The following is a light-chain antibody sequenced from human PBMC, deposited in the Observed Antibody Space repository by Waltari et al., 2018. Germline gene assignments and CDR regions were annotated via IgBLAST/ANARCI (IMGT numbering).Light chain of an antibody. J-gene: IGLJ2*01. CDR3: QAWDSSTHVV. Sequence: SYELTQPPSVSVSPGQTASITCSGAKLGDKYACWYQQKPGQSPVLVISQDSKRPSGIPARFSGANSGNTATLTISGTQAMDEADYYCQAWDSSTHVVFGGGTKLTVL. CDR1: KLGDKY. V-gene: IGLV3-1*01. CDR2: QDS.